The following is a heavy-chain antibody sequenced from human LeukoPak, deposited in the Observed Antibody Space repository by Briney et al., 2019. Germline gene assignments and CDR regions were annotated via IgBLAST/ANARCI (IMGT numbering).Heavy chain of an antibody. J-gene: IGHJ5*02. CDR1: GFTFRDAA. V-gene: IGHV3-23*01. D-gene: IGHD1-26*01. Sequence: GVSLRLSCAASGFTFRDAAMTWVRQAPGKGLEWVSLISSSGANAYYADSVKGRFTISRDNSKNTLYLQMNNLRGEDTAEYYCAKDMELASWGQGTLVIVSS. CDR3: AKDMELAS. CDR2: ISSSGANA.